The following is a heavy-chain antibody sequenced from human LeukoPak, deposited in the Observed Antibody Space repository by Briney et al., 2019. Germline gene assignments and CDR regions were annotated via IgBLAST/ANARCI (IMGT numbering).Heavy chain of an antibody. J-gene: IGHJ6*02. CDR1: GGSISSSSYY. CDR2: IYYSGST. Sequence: SETLSLTCTVSGGSISSSSYYWSWIRQPPGKGLEWIGYIYYSGSTNYNPSLKSRVTISVDTSKNQFSLKLSSVTAADTAVYYCATTYYDILTDYYYGMDVWGQGTTVTVSS. V-gene: IGHV4-61*01. CDR3: ATTYYDILTDYYYGMDV. D-gene: IGHD3-9*01.